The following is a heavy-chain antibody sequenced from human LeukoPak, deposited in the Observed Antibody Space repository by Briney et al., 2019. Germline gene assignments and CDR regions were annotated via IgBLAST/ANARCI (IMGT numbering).Heavy chain of an antibody. V-gene: IGHV1-69*13. CDR3: ARTPRIAAAGYYFDY. CDR2: IIPIFGTA. CDR1: GYTFTSYY. D-gene: IGHD6-13*01. Sequence: ASVKVSCKASGYTFTSYYMHWVRQAPGQGLEWMGGIIPIFGTANYAQKFQGRVTITADESTSTAYMELSSLRSEDTAVYYCARTPRIAAAGYYFDYWGQGTLVTVSS. J-gene: IGHJ4*02.